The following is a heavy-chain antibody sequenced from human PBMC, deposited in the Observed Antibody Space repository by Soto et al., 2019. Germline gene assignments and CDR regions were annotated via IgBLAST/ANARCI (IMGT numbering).Heavy chain of an antibody. V-gene: IGHV3-21*01. CDR3: AGIPYYDILTGYYKGGFDY. D-gene: IGHD3-9*01. Sequence: GSLRLSCAASGFTFSSYSMNWVRQAPGKGLEWVSSISSSSSYIYYADSVKGRFTISRDNAKNSLYLQMNSLRAEDTAVYYCAGIPYYDILTGYYKGGFDYWGQGTLVTVSS. CDR1: GFTFSSYS. CDR2: ISSSSSYI. J-gene: IGHJ4*02.